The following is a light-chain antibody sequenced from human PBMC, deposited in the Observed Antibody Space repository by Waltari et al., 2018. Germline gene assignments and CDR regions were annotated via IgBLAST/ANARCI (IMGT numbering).Light chain of an antibody. CDR2: YKSDSDK. V-gene: IGLV5-45*03. Sequence: QAVLTQPSSLSATPGASASLTCTLRSGINVGTYRIYWYQQKPGSPPQYLLRYKSDSDKQQGSGVPSRFSGSKDVSANAGIFLISVLQSEDEADYYCMIWPGSAAVFGGGTQVTVL. CDR1: SGINVGTYR. CDR3: MIWPGSAAV. J-gene: IGLJ7*01.